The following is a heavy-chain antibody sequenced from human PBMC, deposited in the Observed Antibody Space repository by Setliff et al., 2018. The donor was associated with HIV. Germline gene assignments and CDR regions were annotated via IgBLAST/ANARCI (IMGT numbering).Heavy chain of an antibody. Sequence: ETLSLTCSVSGVSISSYYWSWIRHSPGKGLEWIGIIFPGGATNYNPSLTSRVTISVDTSKNHLFLKLTSVTTADTAVYFCAKSSPSIGYITDCWGQGAQVTVSS. D-gene: IGHD5-12*01. V-gene: IGHV4-59*01. CDR1: GVSISSYY. J-gene: IGHJ4*02. CDR2: IFPGGAT. CDR3: AKSSPSIGYITDC.